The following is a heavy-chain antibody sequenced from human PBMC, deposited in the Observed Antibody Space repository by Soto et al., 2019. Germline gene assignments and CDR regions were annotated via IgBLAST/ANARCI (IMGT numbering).Heavy chain of an antibody. Sequence: QIHLVQSGAEVKKPGASVKVSCKGSGYGFTTYGITWVRQAPGQGLEWMAWISAHNGNTNYAQKPQGRVTVTRDTSTSTAYIELRSLRSGDTAVYYCARGRYGDYWGQGALVTVSS. CDR2: ISAHNGNT. J-gene: IGHJ4*02. V-gene: IGHV1-18*01. D-gene: IGHD1-1*01. CDR1: GYGFTTYG. CDR3: ARGRYGDY.